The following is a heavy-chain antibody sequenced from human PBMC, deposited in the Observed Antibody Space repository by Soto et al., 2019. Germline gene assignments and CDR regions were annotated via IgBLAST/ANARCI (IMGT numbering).Heavy chain of an antibody. J-gene: IGHJ4*02. CDR2: IESDGSNT. Sequence: GGSLRLSCAASGFTLSNYRMHWVRQPPGKGLLWVSRIESDGSNTDYADSVEGRFTISRDNAKNTLYLQMNSLRAEDTAVYYCARDFEGLAYWGQGTLVTVSS. D-gene: IGHD3-16*01. CDR3: ARDFEGLAY. CDR1: GFTLSNYR. V-gene: IGHV3-74*01.